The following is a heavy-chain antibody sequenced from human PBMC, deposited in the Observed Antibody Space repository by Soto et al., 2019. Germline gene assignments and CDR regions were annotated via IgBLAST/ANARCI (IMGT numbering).Heavy chain of an antibody. D-gene: IGHD3-22*01. Sequence: HPGGSLRLSCAASGFTFSSYGMHWVRQAPGKGLEWVAVISYDGSNKYYADSVKGRFTISRDNSKNTLYLQMNSLRAEDTAVYYCAKDNGRPYYYDSSGRSGFDYWGQGTLVTVSS. V-gene: IGHV3-30*18. CDR1: GFTFSSYG. CDR3: AKDNGRPYYYDSSGRSGFDY. J-gene: IGHJ4*02. CDR2: ISYDGSNK.